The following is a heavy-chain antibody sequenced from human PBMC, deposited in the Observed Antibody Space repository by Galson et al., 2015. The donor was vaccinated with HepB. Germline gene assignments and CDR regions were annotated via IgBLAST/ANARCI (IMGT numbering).Heavy chain of an antibody. CDR2: ISSSGSTI. CDR3: ARTTLGWFDP. CDR1: TFIFSTYS. D-gene: IGHD1-1*01. V-gene: IGHV3-11*01. J-gene: IGHJ5*02. Sequence: SLRLSCAASTFIFSTYSMSWVRQAPGRGLEWVSYISSSGSTIYHADSVKGRFTISRDNAKNSLFLQMNSLRAEDTAVYYCARTTLGWFDPWGQGTLVTVSS.